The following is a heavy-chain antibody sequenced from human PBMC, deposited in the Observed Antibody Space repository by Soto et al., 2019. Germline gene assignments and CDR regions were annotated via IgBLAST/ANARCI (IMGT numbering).Heavy chain of an antibody. D-gene: IGHD1-7*01. V-gene: IGHV3-21*01. CDR2: ISSSSSYI. Sequence: GRSMRDRSGAAELNFRSYSRNWVRKETGKGLEWVSSISSSSSYIYYADSVKGRFTISRDSTKQTLYLQMNSLRPDDTAMYYCARDGVSSTEYTWNYGTYFDYWGQGALVTVSS. J-gene: IGHJ4*02. CDR3: ARDGVSSTEYTWNYGTYFDY. CDR1: ELNFRSYS.